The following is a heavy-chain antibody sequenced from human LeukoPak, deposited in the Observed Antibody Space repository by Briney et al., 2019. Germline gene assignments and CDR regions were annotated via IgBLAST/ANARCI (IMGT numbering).Heavy chain of an antibody. Sequence: SETLSLTCAVYGGSFGGYYWSWIRQPPGKGLEWIGEINHSGSTNYNPSLKSRVTISVDTSKNQFSLKLSSVTAADTAVYYCARGWDYDFWSGYYGNWFDPWGQGTLVTVSS. CDR2: INHSGST. D-gene: IGHD3-3*01. CDR1: GGSFGGYY. V-gene: IGHV4-34*01. J-gene: IGHJ5*02. CDR3: ARGWDYDFWSGYYGNWFDP.